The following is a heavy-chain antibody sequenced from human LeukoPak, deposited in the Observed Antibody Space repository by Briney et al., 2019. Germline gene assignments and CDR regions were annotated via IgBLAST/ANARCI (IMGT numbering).Heavy chain of an antibody. D-gene: IGHD3-10*01. CDR3: AKTPLYGSGIGAFDI. J-gene: IGHJ3*02. Sequence: GGSLRLSCAAAGFSFDSYGMHWVRQAPGKGLEWMAFIRYDGSIKYYADSVKGRFTISRDNSKNTLYLQMNSLRAEDTAVYYCAKTPLYGSGIGAFDIWGQGTMVTVSS. CDR1: GFSFDSYG. CDR2: IRYDGSIK. V-gene: IGHV3-30*02.